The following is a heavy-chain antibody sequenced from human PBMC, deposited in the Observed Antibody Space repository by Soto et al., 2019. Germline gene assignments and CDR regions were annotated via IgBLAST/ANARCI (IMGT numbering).Heavy chain of an antibody. V-gene: IGHV3-30-3*01. CDR1: GFTFSSYA. Sequence: GGSLRLSCAASGFTFSSYAMHWVRQAPGKGLEWVAVISYDGSNKYYANSVKGRFTISRDNSKNTLYLQMNSLRAEDTAVYYCAREILPNWFDPWGQGTLVTVSS. J-gene: IGHJ5*02. CDR2: ISYDGSNK. CDR3: AREILPNWFDP.